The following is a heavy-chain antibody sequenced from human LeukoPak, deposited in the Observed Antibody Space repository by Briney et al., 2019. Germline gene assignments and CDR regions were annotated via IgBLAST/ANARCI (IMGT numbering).Heavy chain of an antibody. CDR3: ARIQTYYDSWSGYQTYYYYGMDV. J-gene: IGHJ6*02. Sequence: ASVKVSCKASGYTFTSYYMHWVRQAPGQGLEWMGIINPSGGSTSYAQKFQGRVTMTRDTSTSTVYMELSSLRSEDTAVYYCARIQTYYDSWSGYQTYYYYGMDVWGQGTTVTVSS. V-gene: IGHV1-46*01. CDR1: GYTFTSYY. CDR2: INPSGGST. D-gene: IGHD3-3*01.